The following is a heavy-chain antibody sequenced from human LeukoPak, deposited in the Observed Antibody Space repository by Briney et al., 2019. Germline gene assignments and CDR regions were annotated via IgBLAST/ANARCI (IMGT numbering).Heavy chain of an antibody. CDR2: ISYDGSNK. CDR3: AKNGGGDTGFDY. Sequence: GGSLRLFCAASGFTFSSYGMHWVRQAPGKGLEWVAVISYDGSNKYYADSVKGRFTISRDNSKNTLYLQMNSLRAEDTAVYYCAKNGGGDTGFDYWGQGTLVTVSS. V-gene: IGHV3-30*18. D-gene: IGHD5-18*01. J-gene: IGHJ4*02. CDR1: GFTFSSYG.